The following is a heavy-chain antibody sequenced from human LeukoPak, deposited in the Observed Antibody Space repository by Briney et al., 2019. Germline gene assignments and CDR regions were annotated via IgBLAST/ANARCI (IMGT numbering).Heavy chain of an antibody. CDR3: ARDLGYCSSTSCSNWFDP. V-gene: IGHV3-7*03. CDR1: GFTFSSYW. D-gene: IGHD2-2*01. Sequence: GGSLRLSCAASGFTFSSYWMSWVRQAPGKGLEWVANIKQDGSEKYYVDSVKGGFTISRDNAKNSLYLQMNSLRAEDTAVYYCARDLGYCSSTSCSNWFDPWGQGTLVTVSS. CDR2: IKQDGSEK. J-gene: IGHJ5*02.